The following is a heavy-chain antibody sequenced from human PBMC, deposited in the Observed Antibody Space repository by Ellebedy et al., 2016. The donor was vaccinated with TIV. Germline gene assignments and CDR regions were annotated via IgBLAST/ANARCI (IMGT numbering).Heavy chain of an antibody. CDR2: INHIGST. D-gene: IGHD3-22*01. CDR1: GGSFSDFY. CDR3: ARDHYYDSSGYYHFDY. J-gene: IGHJ4*02. V-gene: IGHV4-34*01. Sequence: MPSETLSLTCAVYGGSFSDFYWSWIRQTPGKGLEWNGEINHIGSTTYNPSLNSRVTISLDTSKKQFSLKLSSVTAADTAVYYCARDHYYDSSGYYHFDYWGQGTLVTVSS.